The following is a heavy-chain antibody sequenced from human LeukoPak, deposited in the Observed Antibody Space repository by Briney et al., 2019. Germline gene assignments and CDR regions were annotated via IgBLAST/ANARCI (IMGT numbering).Heavy chain of an antibody. CDR3: VRGHLEPFDI. D-gene: IGHD1-1*01. CDR2: INTDGTTT. Sequence: GGSLRLSCAPSGFSFSDYWMHWVRQAPGKGLAWVSRINTDGTTTNHADSVTGRFTISRDNAKNMLYLQMNSLRAEDTAVYYCVRGHLEPFDIWGQGTMVTVSS. CDR1: GFSFSDYW. V-gene: IGHV3-74*01. J-gene: IGHJ3*02.